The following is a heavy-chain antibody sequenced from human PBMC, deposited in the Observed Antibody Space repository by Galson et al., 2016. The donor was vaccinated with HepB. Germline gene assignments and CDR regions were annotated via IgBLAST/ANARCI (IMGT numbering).Heavy chain of an antibody. J-gene: IGHJ3*02. CDR3: VIDPRGTQWLVVRGAFDI. Sequence: SLRLSCAASGFIFSNYAMSWVRQAPGKGLEWVSIIDGSGSHTYYANSVKGRFTISRDNSENTLFLQMNNLRAGDTALYYCVIDPRGTQWLVVRGAFDIWGQGTLVTVSS. CDR1: GFIFSNYA. D-gene: IGHD3-22*01. V-gene: IGHV3-23*01. CDR2: IDGSGSHT.